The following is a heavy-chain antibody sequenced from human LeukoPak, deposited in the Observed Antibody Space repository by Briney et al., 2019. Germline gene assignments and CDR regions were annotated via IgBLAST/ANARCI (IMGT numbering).Heavy chain of an antibody. CDR2: IIPILGIA. J-gene: IGHJ4*02. V-gene: IGHV1-69*04. CDR1: GGTFSSYA. CDR3: ARGVTTVTLLDY. D-gene: IGHD4-11*01. Sequence: SVNVSCKASGGTFSSYAISWVRQAPGQGLEWIGRIIPILGIANYAQKFQGRVTITADKSTSTAYMELSSLRSEDTAVYYCARGVTTVTLLDYWGQGTLVTVSS.